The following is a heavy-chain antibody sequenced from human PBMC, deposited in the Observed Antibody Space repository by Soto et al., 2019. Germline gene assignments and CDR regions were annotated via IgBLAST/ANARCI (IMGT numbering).Heavy chain of an antibody. CDR2: INPSGGST. CDR1: GYTFTSYY. V-gene: IGHV1-46*01. J-gene: IGHJ6*02. D-gene: IGHD6-13*01. CDR3: AREAAAGLYYYYYGMDV. Sequence: QVQLVQSGAEVKKPGASVKVSCKASGYTFTSYYMHWVRQAPGQGLEWMGIINPSGGSTSYAQKFPGRATMTTDTSKSTVYMELSSLRSEDTAVYYCAREAAAGLYYYYYGMDVWGQGTTVTVSS.